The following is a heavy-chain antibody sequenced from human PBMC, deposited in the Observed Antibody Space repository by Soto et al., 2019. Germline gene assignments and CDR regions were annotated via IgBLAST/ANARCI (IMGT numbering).Heavy chain of an antibody. CDR3: ATTYDYVWGSYREDAFDI. J-gene: IGHJ3*02. CDR1: GGTFSSYA. V-gene: IGHV1-69*13. Sequence: GASVKVSCKASGGTFSSYAISWVRQAPGQGLEWMGGIVPIFGTANYAQKSQGRVTITADESTSTAYMELSSLRSEDTAVYYCATTYDYVWGSYREDAFDIWGQGTMVTVSS. CDR2: IVPIFGTA. D-gene: IGHD3-16*02.